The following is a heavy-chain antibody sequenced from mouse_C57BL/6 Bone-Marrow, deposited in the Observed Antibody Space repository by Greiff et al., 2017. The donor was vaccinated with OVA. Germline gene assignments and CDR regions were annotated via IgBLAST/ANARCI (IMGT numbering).Heavy chain of an antibody. J-gene: IGHJ3*01. V-gene: IGHV1-7*01. CDR1: GYTFTSYW. CDR3: ARTLDSGGWFAY. Sequence: QVQLQQSGAELVKPGASVKLSCKASGYTFTSYWMHWVKQRPGQGLEWIGYINPSSGYTKYNQKFKDKATLTAYKSSSTAYMQLSSLTDEDSAVDYCARTLDSGGWFAYWGQGTLVTVSA. CDR2: INPSSGYT. D-gene: IGHD3-2*01.